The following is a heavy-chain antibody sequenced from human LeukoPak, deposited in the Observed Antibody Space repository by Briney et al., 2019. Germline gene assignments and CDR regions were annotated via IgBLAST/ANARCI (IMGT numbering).Heavy chain of an antibody. CDR3: ARRAYSAAYWKHFDY. J-gene: IGHJ4*02. CDR1: GGSITSYY. CDR2: IHTSGST. V-gene: IGHV4-4*07. D-gene: IGHD1-1*01. Sequence: SETLSLTCTVSGGSITSYYWSWIRQPAGKGLEWIGRIHTSGSTNYNPSLKSRVTISVDTSKNQFSLKLNSVTAADTAVYFCARRAYSAAYWKHFDYWGQGTLVTVSS.